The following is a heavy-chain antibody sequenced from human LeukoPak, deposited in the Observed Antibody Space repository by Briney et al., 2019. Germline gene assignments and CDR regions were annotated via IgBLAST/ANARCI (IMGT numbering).Heavy chain of an antibody. D-gene: IGHD2-15*01. V-gene: IGHV4-59*01. CDR1: GGSISSYY. CDR3: ARLGFCTGGRCLADF. J-gene: IGHJ4*02. CDR2: IYYSGST. Sequence: SETLSLTCTVSGGSISSYYWSWIRQPPGKGLEWIGYIYYSGSTNYNPSLKSRVTISVDTSKNQFSLKLNSVSAADTAVYYCARLGFCTGGRCLADFWGQGTLVTVSS.